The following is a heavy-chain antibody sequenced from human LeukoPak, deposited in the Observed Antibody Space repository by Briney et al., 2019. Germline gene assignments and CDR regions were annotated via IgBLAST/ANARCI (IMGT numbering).Heavy chain of an antibody. D-gene: IGHD2-2*01. J-gene: IGHJ3*02. CDR1: GGSISSYH. CDR2: IYYSGST. Sequence: PSETLSLTCTVSGGSISSYHWSWIRQPPGKGLGWIGYIYYSGSTNYNPSLKSRVTISVDTFKNQFSLKLSSVTAADTAVYYCASRYCSSTSCYEGDAFDIWGQGTMVTVSS. V-gene: IGHV4-59*01. CDR3: ASRYCSSTSCYEGDAFDI.